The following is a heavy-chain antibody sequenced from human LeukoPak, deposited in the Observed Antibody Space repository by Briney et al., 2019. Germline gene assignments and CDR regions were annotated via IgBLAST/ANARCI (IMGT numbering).Heavy chain of an antibody. J-gene: IGHJ4*02. V-gene: IGHV4-34*01. D-gene: IGHD3-22*01. CDR3: ARCYYDSSGCDY. CDR1: GGSFSGYY. CDR2: INHSGST. Sequence: SESLSLTCAVYGGSFSGYYWSWIRQPPGKGLEWIGEINHSGSTNYNPSLKSRVTISVDTYKNQFSVKLSAVTAADTAVYYCARCYYDSSGCDYWGQGTLVTVSS.